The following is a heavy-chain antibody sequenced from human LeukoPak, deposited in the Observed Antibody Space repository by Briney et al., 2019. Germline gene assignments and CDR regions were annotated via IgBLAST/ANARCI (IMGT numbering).Heavy chain of an antibody. Sequence: SETLSLTCVVSGYSVSSGYYWGWIRQSPGKGLEWIASVYHTGTTYYNPSLKSRASISVNMSKNHVSLRLTSVTAADTAMYYCTRDEYGAADWGQGILVTVS. CDR1: GYSVSSGYY. V-gene: IGHV4-38-2*02. CDR2: VYHTGTT. J-gene: IGHJ4*02. D-gene: IGHD4-17*01. CDR3: TRDEYGAAD.